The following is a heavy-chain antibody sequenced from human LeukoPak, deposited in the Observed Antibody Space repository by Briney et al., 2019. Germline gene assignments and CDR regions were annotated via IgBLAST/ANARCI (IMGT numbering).Heavy chain of an antibody. J-gene: IGHJ6*03. D-gene: IGHD2-21*01. CDR1: GFNFGDYA. Sequence: GSLRLSCTTSGFNFGDYAMSWIRQPPGKGLEWIGEINHSGSTNYNPSLKSRVTISVDTSKNQFSLKLSSVTAADTAVYYCARPYNYYYYYYMDVWGKGTTVTVSS. CDR2: INHSGST. CDR3: ARPYNYYYYYYMDV. V-gene: IGHV4-34*01.